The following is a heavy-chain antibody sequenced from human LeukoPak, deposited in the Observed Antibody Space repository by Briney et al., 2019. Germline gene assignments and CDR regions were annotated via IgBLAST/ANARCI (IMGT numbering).Heavy chain of an antibody. CDR2: IKSKTDGGTT. Sequence: GGCLRLSCAASGFTFSNAWMTWVRQAPGKGLEWIGRIKSKTDGGTTDYAAPVKGRFTISRDDSKNTLYLQMNSLKNEDTAVYYCSTGRMGGEVLRFLEWWDDAFDIWGQGTMVTVSS. D-gene: IGHD3-3*01. CDR3: STGRMGGEVLRFLEWWDDAFDI. J-gene: IGHJ3*02. V-gene: IGHV3-15*01. CDR1: GFTFSNAW.